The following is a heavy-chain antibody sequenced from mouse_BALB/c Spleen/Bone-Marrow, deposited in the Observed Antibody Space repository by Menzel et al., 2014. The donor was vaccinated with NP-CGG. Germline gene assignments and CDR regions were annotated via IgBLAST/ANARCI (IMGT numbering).Heavy chain of an antibody. V-gene: IGHV3-8*02. J-gene: IGHJ1*01. CDR3: ARIYYDSHWYFDV. D-gene: IGHD2-4*01. Sequence: VKLQQSGPSLVKPSQTLSLTCSVTGDSITSGYWNWIRKFPGNKLEYMGYISYSGSTYYNPSLKSRISITRDTSKNQCYLQLNSVTTEDTATDYCARIYYDSHWYFDVWGAGTTVTVSS. CDR1: GDSITSGY. CDR2: ISYSGST.